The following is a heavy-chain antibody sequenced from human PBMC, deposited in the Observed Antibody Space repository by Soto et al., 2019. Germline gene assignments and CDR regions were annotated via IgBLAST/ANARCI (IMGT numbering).Heavy chain of an antibody. Sequence: PSETLSLTCTVSGGSISSSSYYWGWIRQPPGKGLEWIGSIYYSGSTYYNPSLKSRVTISVDTSKNQFSLKLSSVTAADTAVYYCASYCSGGSCHTLYAFDIWGQGTMDTVSS. CDR3: ASYCSGGSCHTLYAFDI. J-gene: IGHJ3*02. V-gene: IGHV4-39*01. D-gene: IGHD2-15*01. CDR2: IYYSGST. CDR1: GGSISSSSYY.